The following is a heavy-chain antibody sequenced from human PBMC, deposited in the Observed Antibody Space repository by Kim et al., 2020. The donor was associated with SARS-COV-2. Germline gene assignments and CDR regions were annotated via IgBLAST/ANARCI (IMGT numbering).Heavy chain of an antibody. CDR1: GFTVSSNY. D-gene: IGHD4-4*01. CDR2: VYSGGST. CDR3: ARVRLQQRYGMDV. Sequence: GGSLRLSCVASGFTVSSNYMSWVRQAPGKGLEWVSVVYSGGSTYFADSVQGRFTISRDNLKNTLYLQMNSLKAEDTAVYYCARVRLQQRYGMDVWGQGTTVTVSS. J-gene: IGHJ6*02. V-gene: IGHV3-53*01.